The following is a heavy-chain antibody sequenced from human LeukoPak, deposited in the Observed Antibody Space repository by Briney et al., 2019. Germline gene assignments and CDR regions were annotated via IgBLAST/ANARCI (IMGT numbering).Heavy chain of an antibody. V-gene: IGHV3-30*18. Sequence: GRSLRLSCAASGFTFSSYGMHWVRQAPGKGLEWVAVISYDGSNKYYADSVKGRFTISRDNSKNTLCLQMNSLRAEDTAVYYCAKDSKGITVGATTEYYFDYWGQGTLVTVSS. CDR1: GFTFSSYG. CDR2: ISYDGSNK. D-gene: IGHD1-26*01. J-gene: IGHJ4*02. CDR3: AKDSKGITVGATTEYYFDY.